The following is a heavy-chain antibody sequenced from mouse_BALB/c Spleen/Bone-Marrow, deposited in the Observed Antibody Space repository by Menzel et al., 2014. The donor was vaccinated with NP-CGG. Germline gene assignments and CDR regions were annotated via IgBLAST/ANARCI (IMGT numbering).Heavy chain of an antibody. J-gene: IGHJ3*01. D-gene: IGHD2-1*01. V-gene: IGHV5-17*02. CDR3: ARGGNFAWFAY. Sequence: EVKVEESGGGLVQPGGSRKLSRAASGFTFSSFGMHWVRQAPEKGLEWVAYISSGSSTIYYADTVKGRFTISRDNPKNTLFLQMTSLRSEDTAMYYCARGGNFAWFAYWGQGTLVTVSA. CDR2: ISSGSSTI. CDR1: GFTFSSFG.